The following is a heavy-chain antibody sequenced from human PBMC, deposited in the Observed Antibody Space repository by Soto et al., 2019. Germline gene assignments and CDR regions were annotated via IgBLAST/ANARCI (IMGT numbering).Heavy chain of an antibody. CDR1: GFTISSNY. CDR3: ARGEHDSFDI. V-gene: IGHV3-66*01. CDR2: IYAGGSI. J-gene: IGHJ3*02. Sequence: EEQLVESGGGLVQPGGSLRLSCAASGFTISSNYMRWVRQAPGEGLEWVSVIYAGGSIYYADSVKGRFTISRDNSKNTLYLQLNSLRVEDTAVYYCARGEHDSFDIWGQGTMFTVSS. D-gene: IGHD1-1*01.